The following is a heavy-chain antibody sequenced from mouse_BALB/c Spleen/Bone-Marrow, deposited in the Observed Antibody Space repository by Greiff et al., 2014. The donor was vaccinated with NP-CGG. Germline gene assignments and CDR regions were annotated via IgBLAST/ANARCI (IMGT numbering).Heavy chain of an antibody. CDR1: GYSFTGYN. J-gene: IGHJ1*01. CDR2: IDPYNGGT. Sequence: EVQLQQSGPELGKPGASVKISCKASGYSFTGYNMYWVKQSHRKSLEWIGYIDPYNGGTSYNQKSKGKATLTLDKSSSTAYMHLNSLTSEDSAIYYCARGMISGYFDVWGAGTTVTVSS. V-gene: IGHV1S135*01. D-gene: IGHD2-4*01. CDR3: ARGMISGYFDV.